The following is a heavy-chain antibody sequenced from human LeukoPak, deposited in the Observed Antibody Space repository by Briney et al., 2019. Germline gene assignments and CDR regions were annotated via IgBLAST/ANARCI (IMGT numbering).Heavy chain of an antibody. D-gene: IGHD4-17*01. CDR1: GGSISSYY. CDR3: GRQDYGDYFGYCYYYMDV. J-gene: IGHJ6*03. CDR2: IYYSGST. V-gene: IGHV4-59*01. Sequence: TSETLSLTCTVSGGSISSYYWSWIRQPPGKGLEGIGYIYYSGSTNYNPSLKSRVTISVDTSKNQFSLKLSSVNAADTAVYYCGRQDYGDYFGYCYYYMDVWGKGTTVTVSS.